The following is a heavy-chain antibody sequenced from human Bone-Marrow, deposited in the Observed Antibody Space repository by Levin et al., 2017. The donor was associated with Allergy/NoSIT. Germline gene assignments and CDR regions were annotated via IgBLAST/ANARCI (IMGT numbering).Heavy chain of an antibody. CDR1: GFTFSSYA. CDR3: AKDQGYSGYDAYYYYYGMGG. J-gene: IGHJ6*02. CDR2: ISGSGGST. V-gene: IGHV3-23*01. Sequence: GGSLRLSCAASGFTFSSYAMSWVRQAPGKGLEWVSAISGSGGSTYYADSVKGRFTISRDNSKNTLYLQMNSLRAEDTAVYYCAKDQGYSGYDAYYYYYGMGGWGQGTTVTVSS. D-gene: IGHD5-12*01.